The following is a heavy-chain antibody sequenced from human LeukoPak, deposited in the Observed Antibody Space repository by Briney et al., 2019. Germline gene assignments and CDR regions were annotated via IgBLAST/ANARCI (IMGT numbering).Heavy chain of an antibody. V-gene: IGHV4-39*07. Sequence: SETLSLTCTVSGGSISSSSYYWGWIRQPPGKGLEWIGSIYYSGSTYYNPSLKSRVTISVDTSNNQFSLKLSSVTAADTAVYYCASHPSWSSSWYYFDYWGQGTLVTVSS. D-gene: IGHD6-13*01. CDR2: IYYSGST. CDR1: GGSISSSSYY. CDR3: ASHPSWSSSWYYFDY. J-gene: IGHJ4*02.